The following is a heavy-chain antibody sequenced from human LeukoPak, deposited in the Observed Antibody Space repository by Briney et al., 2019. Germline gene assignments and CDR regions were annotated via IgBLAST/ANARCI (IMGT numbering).Heavy chain of an antibody. V-gene: IGHV3-23*01. D-gene: IGHD1-14*01. CDR1: GFTFSSYA. CDR2: ISGSGGST. Sequence: GGSLSLSWAASGFTFSSYALSWVRQAPGKGLEWVSAISGSGGSTYYADSVKGRFTISRDNSKNTLYLQMNSLRAEDTAVYYCASNRGAQYPNSFDYWGQGTLVTVSS. CDR3: ASNRGAQYPNSFDY. J-gene: IGHJ4*02.